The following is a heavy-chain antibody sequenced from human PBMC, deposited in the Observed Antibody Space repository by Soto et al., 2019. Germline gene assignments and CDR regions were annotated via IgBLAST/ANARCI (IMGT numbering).Heavy chain of an antibody. CDR2: IIPIFGTA. D-gene: IGHD2-8*01. J-gene: IGHJ4*02. CDR3: AADPGYCTNGVCYTSRGAEY. Sequence: ASVKVSCKASGGTFSSYAISGVRQAPGQGLEWMGGIIPIFGTANYAQKFQGRVTITADKSTSTAYMELSSLRSEDTAVYYCAADPGYCTNGVCYTSRGAEYWGQGTLVTVSS. CDR1: GGTFSSYA. V-gene: IGHV1-69*06.